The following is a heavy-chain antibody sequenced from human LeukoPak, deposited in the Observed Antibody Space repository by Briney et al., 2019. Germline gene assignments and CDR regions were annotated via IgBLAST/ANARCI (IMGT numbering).Heavy chain of an antibody. D-gene: IGHD6-13*01. V-gene: IGHV3-30*14. CDR2: ISYDGSNK. Sequence: GGSLRLSCAASGFTFSSYAMHWVRQAPGKGLEWVAVISYDGSNKYYADSVKGRFTISRDNYRNTLYLQMNSLRAEDTAVFYCVRPKHSSISWLHYGMDVWGQGTTVTVSS. J-gene: IGHJ6*02. CDR3: VRPKHSSISWLHYGMDV. CDR1: GFTFSSYA.